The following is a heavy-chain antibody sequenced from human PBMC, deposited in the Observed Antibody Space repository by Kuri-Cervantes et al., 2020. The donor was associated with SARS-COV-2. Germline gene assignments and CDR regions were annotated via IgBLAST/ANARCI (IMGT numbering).Heavy chain of an antibody. J-gene: IGHJ4*02. CDR2: ISGSGGST. Sequence: GGSLRLSCAASGFTFSSYAMSWVRQAPGKGLEWVSAISGSGGSTYYADSVKGRFTISRDNSNNTLFLEMSSLTAEDTAMYYCVRGAGTHGYDFWSGYWTGHFDHWGQGTLVTVSS. D-gene: IGHD3-3*01. CDR3: VRGAGTHGYDFWSGYWTGHFDH. CDR1: GFTFSSYA. V-gene: IGHV3-23*01.